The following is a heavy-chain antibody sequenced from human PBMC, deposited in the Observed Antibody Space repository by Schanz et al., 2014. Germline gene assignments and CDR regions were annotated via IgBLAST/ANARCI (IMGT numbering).Heavy chain of an antibody. V-gene: IGHV3-48*01. CDR2: ISSSGTTI. D-gene: IGHD6-13*01. CDR3: AREQIMTGAGRVDY. CDR1: GFAFSSYS. Sequence: QLVGSGGGLIQPGGSLRLSCTASGFAFSSYSMNWVRQAPGKGLEWVSYISSSGTTIYYADSVKGRFTISRDNAKNSLLLQMNSLRAEDTAVYYCAREQIMTGAGRVDYWGHGTLVTVSS. J-gene: IGHJ4*01.